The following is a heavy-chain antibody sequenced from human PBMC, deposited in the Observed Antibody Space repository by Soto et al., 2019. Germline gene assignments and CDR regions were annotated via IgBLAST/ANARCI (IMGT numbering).Heavy chain of an antibody. J-gene: IGHJ5*02. Sequence: SETLSLTCTVSGGSISSYYWSWIRQPAGKGLEWIGRIYTSGSTNYNPSLKSRVTMSVDTSKNQFSLKLSSVTAADTAVYYCARLTPSSGTTQPNWLDPWGQGPLVTVSS. D-gene: IGHD1-7*01. CDR1: GGSISSYY. CDR3: ARLTPSSGTTQPNWLDP. CDR2: IYTSGST. V-gene: IGHV4-4*07.